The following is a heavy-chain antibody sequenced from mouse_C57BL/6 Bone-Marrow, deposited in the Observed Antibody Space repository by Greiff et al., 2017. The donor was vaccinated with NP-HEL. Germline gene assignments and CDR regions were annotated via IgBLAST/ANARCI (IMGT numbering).Heavy chain of an antibody. D-gene: IGHD1-1*01. CDR1: GYTFTGYW. J-gene: IGHJ2*01. Sequence: QVQLKESGAELMKPGASVKLSCKATGYTFTGYWIEWVKQRPGHGLEWIGEILPGSGSPNTNDKFKGKAPFTADSSSNTAYMQLSSLTTEDSAIYYCATVITTVPRYYFDYWGQGTTLTVSS. V-gene: IGHV1-9*01. CDR2: ILPGSGSP. CDR3: ATVITTVPRYYFDY.